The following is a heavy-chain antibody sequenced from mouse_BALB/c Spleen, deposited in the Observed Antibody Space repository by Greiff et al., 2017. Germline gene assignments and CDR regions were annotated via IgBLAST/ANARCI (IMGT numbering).Heavy chain of an antibody. CDR3: ARQEDYYGNYYAMDY. J-gene: IGHJ4*01. D-gene: IGHD2-1*01. Sequence: EVMLVESGGGLVKPGGSLKLSCAASGFAFSSYDMSWVRQTPEKRLEWVAYISSGGGSTYYPDTVKGRFTISRDNAKNTLYLQMSSLKSEDTAMYYCARQEDYYGNYYAMDYWGQGTSVTVSS. V-gene: IGHV5-12-1*01. CDR2: ISSGGGST. CDR1: GFAFSSYD.